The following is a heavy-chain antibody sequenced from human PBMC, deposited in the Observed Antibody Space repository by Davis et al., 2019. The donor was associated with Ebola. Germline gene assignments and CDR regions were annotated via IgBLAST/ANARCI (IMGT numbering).Heavy chain of an antibody. CDR3: ARAWGCGGTCYPDAFDI. Sequence: GESLKISCAASGFTLSSYEMNWVRQAPGKGLEWVSYVSIGDSIIYYADSVKGRFTISRDNAKNSLYLQMNSLRAEDTAVYYCARAWGCGGTCYPDAFDIWGQGTMVTISS. V-gene: IGHV3-48*03. D-gene: IGHD2-15*01. CDR1: GFTLSSYE. CDR2: VSIGDSII. J-gene: IGHJ3*02.